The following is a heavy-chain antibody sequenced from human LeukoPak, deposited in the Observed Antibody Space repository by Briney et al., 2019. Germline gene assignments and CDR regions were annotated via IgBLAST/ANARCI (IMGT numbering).Heavy chain of an antibody. CDR3: ARVMEYYYYYMDV. Sequence: GGSLRLSCAASGFTFSNYGMSWVRQPPAKGLEWVSYISNSCSIIYYPDSVQGRFTISRDNAKNSLSLQMNSLRAEDTAVYYCARVMEYYYYYMDVWGKGTTVTISS. J-gene: IGHJ6*03. V-gene: IGHV3-48*04. CDR2: ISNSCSII. CDR1: GFTFSNYG. D-gene: IGHD3-10*01.